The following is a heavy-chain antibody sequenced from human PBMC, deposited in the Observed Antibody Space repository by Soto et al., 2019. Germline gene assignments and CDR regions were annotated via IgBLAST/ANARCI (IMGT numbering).Heavy chain of an antibody. Sequence: SETLSLTCTVSGGSISSGDYYWSWIRQPPGKGLEWIGYIYYSGSTYYNPSLKSRVTISVDTSKNQFSLKLSSVTAADTAVYYCARDIITIFGVPGHIDAFDIWGQGTMVTVSS. V-gene: IGHV4-30-4*01. D-gene: IGHD3-3*01. CDR3: ARDIITIFGVPGHIDAFDI. J-gene: IGHJ3*02. CDR1: GGSISSGDYY. CDR2: IYYSGST.